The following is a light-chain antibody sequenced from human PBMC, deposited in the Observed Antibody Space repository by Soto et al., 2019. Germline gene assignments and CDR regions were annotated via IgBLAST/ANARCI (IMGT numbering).Light chain of an antibody. Sequence: DIQLTQSPSFLSASVGDRVTITCRASQGISTFLAWYQQHPGTAPKRLIYDASNLQSGVPSRFSGSGSGTEFTLTISSLQPEDVATYYCQQVNHYPLTFGGGTKVEIK. V-gene: IGKV1-9*01. CDR3: QQVNHYPLT. J-gene: IGKJ4*01. CDR2: DAS. CDR1: QGISTF.